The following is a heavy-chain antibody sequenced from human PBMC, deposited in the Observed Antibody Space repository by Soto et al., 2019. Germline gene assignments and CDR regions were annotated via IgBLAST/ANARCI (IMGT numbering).Heavy chain of an antibody. V-gene: IGHV4-59*01. Sequence: QVQLQESGPGLVKPSETLSLTCTVSGGSISSYYWSWIRQPPGKGLEWIGYIYYSGSTNYNPSLKSRVTISVDTSKNQFSLKLSSVTAADTAVYYCARMPLLYNWNDGPDYWGQGTLVTVSS. CDR2: IYYSGST. D-gene: IGHD1-1*01. CDR1: GGSISSYY. CDR3: ARMPLLYNWNDGPDY. J-gene: IGHJ4*02.